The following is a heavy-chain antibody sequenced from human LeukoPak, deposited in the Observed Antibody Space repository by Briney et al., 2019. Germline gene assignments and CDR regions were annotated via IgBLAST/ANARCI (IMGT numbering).Heavy chain of an antibody. CDR3: AKGYSYALYWYFDF. D-gene: IGHD5-18*01. J-gene: IGHJ2*01. CDR1: GFTFDDYA. V-gene: IGHV3-9*03. CDR2: ISWNSGSI. Sequence: GGSLRLSCAASGFTFDDYAMHWVRQAPGKGLEWVSGISWNSGSIGYADSVKGRFTISRDNAKNSLYLQMNSLRAEDMALYYCAKGYSYALYWYFDFWGRGTLVTVSS.